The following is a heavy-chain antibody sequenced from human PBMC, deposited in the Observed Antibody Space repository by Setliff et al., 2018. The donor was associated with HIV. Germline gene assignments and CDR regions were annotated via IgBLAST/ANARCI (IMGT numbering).Heavy chain of an antibody. CDR1: GGSISSSSYY. CDR2: IYSGGTT. J-gene: IGHJ5*02. CDR3: ARHAVQHYYDSSGPS. Sequence: SETLSLTCTVSGGSISSSSYYWGWIRQPPGKGLEWTGNIYSGGTTYYNSSLRSRVTISVDTSKNQFSLKLNSVTAADTAVYYCARHAVQHYYDSSGPSWGPGTLVTVSS. D-gene: IGHD3-22*01. V-gene: IGHV4-39*07.